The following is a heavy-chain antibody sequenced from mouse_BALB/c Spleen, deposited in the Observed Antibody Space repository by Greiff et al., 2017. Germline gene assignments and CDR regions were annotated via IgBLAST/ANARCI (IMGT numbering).Heavy chain of an antibody. V-gene: IGHV1-69*01. J-gene: IGHJ3*01. CDR3: AKGTAFAY. Sequence: VQLQQPGAELVMPGASVKMSCKASGYTFTDYWMHWVKQRPGQGLEWIGEIDPSDSYTNYNQKFKGKATLTVDKSSSTAYMQLSSLTSEDSAVYYCAKGTAFAYWGQGTLVTVSA. D-gene: IGHD1-2*01. CDR2: IDPSDSYT. CDR1: GYTFTDYW.